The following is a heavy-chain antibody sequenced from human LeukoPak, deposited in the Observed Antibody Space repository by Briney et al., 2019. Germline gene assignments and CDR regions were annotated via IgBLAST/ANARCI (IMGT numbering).Heavy chain of an antibody. CDR1: GITLSNYG. Sequence: GGSLRLSRAVSGITLSNYGMSWVRQAPGEGLEWVAGISDSAGSTNYADSVKGRLTISRDNRKNTLYLQMNSLRAEDTAVYFCAKRGVVIRVILVGFHKEAYYFDSWGQGALATVSS. V-gene: IGHV3-23*01. CDR3: AKRGVVIRVILVGFHKEAYYFDS. CDR2: ISDSAGST. J-gene: IGHJ4*02. D-gene: IGHD3-22*01.